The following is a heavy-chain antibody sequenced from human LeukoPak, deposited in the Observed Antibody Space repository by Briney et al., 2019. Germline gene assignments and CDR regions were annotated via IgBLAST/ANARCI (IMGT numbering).Heavy chain of an antibody. V-gene: IGHV4-39*07. CDR2: IYYSGST. CDR1: GGSISSSSYY. J-gene: IGHJ2*01. CDR3: ARCNWQLWPNWYFDV. D-gene: IGHD1-20*01. Sequence: PSETLSLTCTVSGGSISSSSYYWGWIRQPPGKGLEWIGSIYYSGSTYYNPSLKSRVTISVDTSKNQFSLKLSSVTAADTAVYYCARCNWQLWPNWYFDVWGRGTLVTVSS.